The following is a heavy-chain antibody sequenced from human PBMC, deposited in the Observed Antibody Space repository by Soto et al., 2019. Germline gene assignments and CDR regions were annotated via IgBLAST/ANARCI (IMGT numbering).Heavy chain of an antibody. CDR2: IIPILGIA. Sequence: QVQLVQSGAEVKKPGSSVKVSCKASGGTFSSYTISWVRQAPGQGLEWMGRIIPILGIANYAQKFQGRVTITADKSTSTAYMELSSLRSEDTAGYYCASPKEFTISGFDYWGQGTLVTVSS. CDR1: GGTFSSYT. D-gene: IGHD3-3*01. J-gene: IGHJ4*02. V-gene: IGHV1-69*02. CDR3: ASPKEFTISGFDY.